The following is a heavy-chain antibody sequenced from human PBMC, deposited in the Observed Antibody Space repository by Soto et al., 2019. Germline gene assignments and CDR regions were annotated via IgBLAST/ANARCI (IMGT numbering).Heavy chain of an antibody. D-gene: IGHD5-18*01. CDR1: GGSISSYY. Sequence: SETLSLTCIVSGGSISSYYWSWIRQSPGKGLEWIGYIYYSGTTNDNPSLKSRVTISVDTSKNQFSLNLSSVTAADTAVYYCARGRGYSYGYPYFDFWGQGTLVTVSS. J-gene: IGHJ4*02. CDR3: ARGRGYSYGYPYFDF. CDR2: IYYSGTT. V-gene: IGHV4-59*01.